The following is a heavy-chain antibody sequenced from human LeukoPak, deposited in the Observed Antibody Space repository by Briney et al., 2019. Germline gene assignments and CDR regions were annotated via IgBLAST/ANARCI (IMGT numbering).Heavy chain of an antibody. CDR1: GGSISSYY. CDR3: ARLASGGSFTVTTPNRYFDY. J-gene: IGHJ4*02. D-gene: IGHD4-17*01. V-gene: IGHV4-59*01. CDR2: IYYSGST. Sequence: SETLSLTCTVSGGSISSYYWSWIRQPPGKGLECIGHIYYSGSTNYNPSLKSRVTISVDTSKNQFSLKLSSVTAADTAVYYCARLASGGSFTVTTPNRYFDYWGQGTLVTVSS.